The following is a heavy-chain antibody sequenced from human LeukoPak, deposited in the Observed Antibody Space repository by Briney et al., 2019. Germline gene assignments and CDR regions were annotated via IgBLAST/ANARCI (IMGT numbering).Heavy chain of an antibody. CDR3: GGGGGGDGSGWPTTDY. Sequence: GGSLRLSCVASGFTFSSYWMSWVRQAPGKGLEWVANINQGGSEKYDVDSAKGRFTISRDNAKNSLYLQMNSLRVEDTAMYYCGGGGGGDGSGWPTTDYWGQGTLVTISS. D-gene: IGHD6-19*01. CDR2: INQGGSEK. CDR1: GFTFSSYW. V-gene: IGHV3-7*04. J-gene: IGHJ4*02.